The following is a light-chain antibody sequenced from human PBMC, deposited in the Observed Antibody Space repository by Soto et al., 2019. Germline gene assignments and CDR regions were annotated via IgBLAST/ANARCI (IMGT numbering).Light chain of an antibody. CDR1: QGVSSSY. CDR3: QQYGSSPMYT. J-gene: IGKJ2*01. Sequence: EIVLTQSPGTLSLSPGERATLSCRASQGVSSSYLAWYQQKPGQAPRLLIYGASGRATGIPDRISGSGSGTDFTLTISRLEPEDFAVYYCQQYGSSPMYTFGQGTKLEIK. CDR2: GAS. V-gene: IGKV3-20*01.